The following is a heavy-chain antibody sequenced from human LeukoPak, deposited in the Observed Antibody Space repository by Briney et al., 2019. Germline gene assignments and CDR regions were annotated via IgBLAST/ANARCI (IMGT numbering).Heavy chain of an antibody. CDR1: GGTFSSYA. J-gene: IGHJ4*02. D-gene: IGHD2-2*01. CDR3: ASLYCSSTSCPIDY. Sequence: SVKVSCKASGGTFSSYAISWVRQAPGQGLEWMGGIIPIFGTANYAQKFQGRVTITADESTSTAYMELSSLRSEDTAVHYCASLYCSSTSCPIDYWGQGALVTVSS. V-gene: IGHV1-69*13. CDR2: IIPIFGTA.